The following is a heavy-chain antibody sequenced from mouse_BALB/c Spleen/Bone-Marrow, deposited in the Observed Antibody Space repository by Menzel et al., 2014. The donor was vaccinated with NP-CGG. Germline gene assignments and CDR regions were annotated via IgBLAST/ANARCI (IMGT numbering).Heavy chain of an antibody. Sequence: VKLMESGAELVRPGSSAKISCKASGYAFSIYWMSWVKQRPGQGLEWIGQIYPGDDDTDYNGKFKGKATLTADRSSSTAYMQLNSLTSEDSAVYFCARGGISIDYWGQGTTLTVSS. CDR1: GYAFSIYW. CDR3: ARGGISIDY. J-gene: IGHJ2*01. CDR2: IYPGDDDT. V-gene: IGHV1-80*01.